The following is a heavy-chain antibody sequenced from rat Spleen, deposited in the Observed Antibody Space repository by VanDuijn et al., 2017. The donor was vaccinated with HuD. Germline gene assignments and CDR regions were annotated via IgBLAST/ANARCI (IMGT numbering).Heavy chain of an antibody. CDR3: VSERLGVEG. D-gene: IGHD4-3*01. V-gene: IGHV4-2*01. Sequence: EVKLVESGGGLVQPGRSLKLSCAASGFNFNDYWMGWVRQAPGKGLEWIGEINKDSRTRKYNPSLKDKFTISRDNAQNTLYLQVNNLGSEDTATYYCVSERLGVEGWGQGVMVTVSS. CDR1: GFNFNDYW. CDR2: INKDSRTR. J-gene: IGHJ2*01.